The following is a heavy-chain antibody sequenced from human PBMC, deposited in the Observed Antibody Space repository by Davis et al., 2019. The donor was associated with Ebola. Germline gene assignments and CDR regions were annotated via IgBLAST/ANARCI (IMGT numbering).Heavy chain of an antibody. J-gene: IGHJ4*02. CDR3: ARGTLIAEFDY. CDR1: GYTFTDYY. CDR2: MNPNSGNT. Sequence: ASVKVSCKASGYTFTDYYMHWVRQAPGQGLEWMGWMNPNSGNTGYAQKFQGRVTITRNTSISTAYMELSSLRSEDTAVYYCARGTLIAEFDYWGQGTLVTVSS. D-gene: IGHD6-13*01. V-gene: IGHV1-8*03.